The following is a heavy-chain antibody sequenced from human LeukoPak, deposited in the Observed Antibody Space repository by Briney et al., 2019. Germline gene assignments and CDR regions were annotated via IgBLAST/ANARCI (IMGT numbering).Heavy chain of an antibody. J-gene: IGHJ3*02. D-gene: IGHD5-24*01. Sequence: SETLSLTCAVYGGSFSGYYWSWIRQPPGKGLEWIGEINHSGSTNYNPSLKSRVTISVDTSKNQFSLKLSSVTAADTAVYYCARDNRWLQFLSVFDIWGQGTMVTVSS. V-gene: IGHV4-34*01. CDR1: GGSFSGYY. CDR2: INHSGST. CDR3: ARDNRWLQFLSVFDI.